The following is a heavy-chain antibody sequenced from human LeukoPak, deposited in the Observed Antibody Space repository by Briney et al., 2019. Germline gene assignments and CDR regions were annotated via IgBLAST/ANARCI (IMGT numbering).Heavy chain of an antibody. D-gene: IGHD5-24*01. CDR1: GGSISSGGYY. Sequence: SETLSLTCTVSGGSISSGGYYWSWIRQPPGKGLEWIGYIYHSGSTYYNPSLKSRVTISVDRSKNQFSLKLSSVTAADTAVYYCARGGWLQFHFWRQGTLVTVSS. J-gene: IGHJ4*02. CDR3: ARGGWLQFHF. V-gene: IGHV4-30-2*01. CDR2: IYHSGST.